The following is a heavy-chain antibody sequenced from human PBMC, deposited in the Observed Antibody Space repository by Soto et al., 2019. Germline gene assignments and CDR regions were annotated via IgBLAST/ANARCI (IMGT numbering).Heavy chain of an antibody. CDR2: IYYSGNT. V-gene: IGHV4-39*01. Sequence: QVHLEESGPGLVKPSETLSLTCTVSGASISSRNYYWGWIRQPPGKGLEWIGSIYYSGNTYFNPSLKSRVTIPVDTSKNQFSLNLGSVTAADTAVYYCVRHHLTVAAVTRAFDIWGPGTRVTVSS. CDR3: VRHHLTVAAVTRAFDI. CDR1: GASISSRNYY. J-gene: IGHJ3*02. D-gene: IGHD6-19*01.